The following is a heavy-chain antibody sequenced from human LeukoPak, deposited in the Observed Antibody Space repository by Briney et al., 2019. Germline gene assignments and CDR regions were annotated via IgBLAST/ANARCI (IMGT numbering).Heavy chain of an antibody. D-gene: IGHD3-10*01. CDR1: GGSISSGDYY. CDR2: IYYSGST. J-gene: IGHJ5*02. CDR3: AGHGGYKSEDWFDP. Sequence: SQTLSLTCTVSGGSISSGDYYWSWIRQPPGKGLEWIGYIYYSGSTYYNPSLKSRVTISVDTSKNQFSLKLSSATAADTAVYYCAGHGGYKSEDWFDPWGQGTLVTVSS. V-gene: IGHV4-30-4*08.